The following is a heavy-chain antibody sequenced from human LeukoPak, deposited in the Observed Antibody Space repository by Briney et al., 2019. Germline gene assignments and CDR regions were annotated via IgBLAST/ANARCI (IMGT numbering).Heavy chain of an antibody. CDR1: GYTLTELS. D-gene: IGHD3-22*01. CDR2: FDPEDGET. V-gene: IGHV1-24*01. Sequence: GASVKVSCKVSGYTLTELSMHWVRQAPGKGLEWMGGFDPEDGETIYAQKFQGRVTMTRNTSISTAYMELSSLRSEDTAVYYCARVYYDSSGFIFYFDYWGQGTLVTVSS. J-gene: IGHJ4*01. CDR3: ARVYYDSSGFIFYFDY.